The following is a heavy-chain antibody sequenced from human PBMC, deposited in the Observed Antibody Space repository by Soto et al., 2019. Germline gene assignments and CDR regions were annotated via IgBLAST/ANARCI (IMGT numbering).Heavy chain of an antibody. CDR1: GFSLSTSGVG. CDR3: AHRPRSGRYDWYDP. CDR2: IYWDDDK. J-gene: IGHJ5*02. Sequence: QITLKESGPTLVKPTQTLTLTCTFSGFSLSTSGVGVGWIRQPPGKALEWLALIYWDDDKRYSPSLKSRLTITNHTSKNQVVPTMTNMDPVDTATYHCAHRPRSGRYDWYDPWGQGTLVTVSS. V-gene: IGHV2-5*02. D-gene: IGHD1-26*01.